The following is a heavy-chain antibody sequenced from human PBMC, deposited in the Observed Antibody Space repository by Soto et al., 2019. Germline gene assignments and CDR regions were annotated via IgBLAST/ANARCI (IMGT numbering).Heavy chain of an antibody. Sequence: PSETLSLTCTVSGGSISSGDYYWSWIRQPPGKGLEWIGYIYYSGSTYYNPSLKSRVTIPVDTSKNQFSLKLSSVTAADTAVYYCARGGGNPGGDYYYGRDLGGKGTT. V-gene: IGHV4-30-4*01. CDR3: ARGGGNPGGDYYYGRDL. J-gene: IGHJ6*04. D-gene: IGHD2-15*01. CDR1: GGSISSGDYY. CDR2: IYYSGST.